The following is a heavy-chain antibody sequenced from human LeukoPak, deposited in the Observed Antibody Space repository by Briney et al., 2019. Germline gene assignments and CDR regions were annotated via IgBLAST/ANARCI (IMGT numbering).Heavy chain of an antibody. J-gene: IGHJ6*02. CDR1: GFSFSKYA. CDR3: ATDRYFGSGDYSNNYYYYYGMDV. D-gene: IGHD3-10*01. Sequence: GRSLRLSCAASGFSFSKYAIHWVCQAPGKGLEWVAVISCDGSNIFYGDSVKGRFTVSRDNSENTLYLQMNSLRAEDTAVYYCATDRYFGSGDYSNNYYYYYGMDVWGQGTTVTVSS. V-gene: IGHV3-30-3*01. CDR2: ISCDGSNI.